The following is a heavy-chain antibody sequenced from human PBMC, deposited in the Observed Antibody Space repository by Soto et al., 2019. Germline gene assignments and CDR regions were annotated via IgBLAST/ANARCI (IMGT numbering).Heavy chain of an antibody. CDR1: GGSISSSSYY. D-gene: IGHD5-12*01. CDR2: IYYSGST. J-gene: IGHJ4*02. Sequence: SETLSLTCTVSGGSISSSSYYWGWIRQPPGKGLEWIGSIYYSGSTYYNPSLKSRVTISVDTSKNQFSLKLSSVTAADTAVYYCARQVIVATMARFDYWGQGTLVTVPQ. V-gene: IGHV4-39*01. CDR3: ARQVIVATMARFDY.